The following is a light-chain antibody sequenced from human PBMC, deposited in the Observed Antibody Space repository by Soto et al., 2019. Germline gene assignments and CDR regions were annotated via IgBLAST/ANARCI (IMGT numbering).Light chain of an antibody. J-gene: IGKJ1*01. CDR3: QQYNSYPWT. V-gene: IGKV1-5*03. CDR2: KTS. CDR1: QTISSW. Sequence: DIEMTQSPATLSSSVGDRVTITCRASQTISSWLAWYQQKPGKAPKLLMYKTSSLESGVPSRFRGSRSGTEFTLTISSLKPDDFATYFCQQYNSYPWTFDQGTKVDIK.